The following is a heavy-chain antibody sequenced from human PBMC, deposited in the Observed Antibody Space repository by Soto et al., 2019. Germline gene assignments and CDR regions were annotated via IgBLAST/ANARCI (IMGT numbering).Heavy chain of an antibody. Sequence: GGSLRLSCAASGFTFSSYAMHWVRQAPGKGLEWVAVISYDGSNKYYADSVKGRFTISRDNSKNTLYLQMNSLRAEDTAVYYCARDPPIGSSGPPFAYWGQGSLVTVSS. V-gene: IGHV3-30-3*01. D-gene: IGHD6-19*01. J-gene: IGHJ4*02. CDR1: GFTFSSYA. CDR3: ARDPPIGSSGPPFAY. CDR2: ISYDGSNK.